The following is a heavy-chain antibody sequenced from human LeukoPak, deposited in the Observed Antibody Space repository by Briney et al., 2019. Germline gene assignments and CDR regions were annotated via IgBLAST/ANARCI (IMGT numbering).Heavy chain of an antibody. CDR2: ISHSGTT. V-gene: IGHV4-38-2*01. J-gene: IGHJ5*02. Sequence: SETLSLTCVVSGYSISSDYFWGWIRQPPGKGLEWIGTISHSGTTFYKPSLKTRITISLDTSKNQFSLKVNSVTAADTAVYYCARSPRGYSGYEARLNWFDPWGQGTLVTVSS. CDR3: ARSPRGYSGYEARLNWFDP. CDR1: GYSISSDYF. D-gene: IGHD5-12*01.